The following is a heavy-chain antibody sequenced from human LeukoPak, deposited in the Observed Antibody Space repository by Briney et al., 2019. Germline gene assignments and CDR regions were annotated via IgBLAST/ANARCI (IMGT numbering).Heavy chain of an antibody. CDR3: AHSDY. Sequence: ASVKVSFKATGGTFSSYAISWVRQAPGQGLEWMGGIIPIFGTANYAHNFQGRVTITADESTSPAYMEMTRLRCGDTAVYYCAHSDYWGQGTLVTVSS. CDR2: IIPIFGTA. CDR1: GGTFSSYA. V-gene: IGHV1-69*13. J-gene: IGHJ4*01.